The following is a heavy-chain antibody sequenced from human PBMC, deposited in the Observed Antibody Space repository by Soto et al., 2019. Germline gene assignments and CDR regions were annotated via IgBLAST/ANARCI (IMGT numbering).Heavy chain of an antibody. V-gene: IGHV3-23*01. CDR2: ISGSGGSA. Sequence: PGGSLRLSCAASGFTFSSYDMSWVRQAPGKGLEWVSSISGSGGSAYYADSVKGRFAISRDNSKSTLYLHLNTLRAEDTAVYYCARDRSYFEYWGQGTLVTVSS. CDR1: GFTFSSYD. CDR3: ARDRSYFEY. J-gene: IGHJ4*02.